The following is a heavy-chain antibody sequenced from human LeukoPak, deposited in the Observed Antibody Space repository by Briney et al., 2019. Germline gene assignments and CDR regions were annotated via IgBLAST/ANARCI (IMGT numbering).Heavy chain of an antibody. D-gene: IGHD1-14*01. CDR3: ARSDGKSPPSPSLD. Sequence: AXVKVSCKGCGYTFTSYDMNWVGQASGQGREGMGWMNHNSGKTGYAHKFQGRVTITRTTSITTAYMELSSLRSEDTAVYYSARSDGKSPPSPSLDWGQGTLVTVSS. CDR1: GYTFTSYD. J-gene: IGHJ4*02. CDR2: MNHNSGKT. V-gene: IGHV1-8*01.